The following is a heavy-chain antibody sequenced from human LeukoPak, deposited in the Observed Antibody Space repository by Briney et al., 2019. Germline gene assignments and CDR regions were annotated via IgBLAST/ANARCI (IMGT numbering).Heavy chain of an antibody. V-gene: IGHV4-59*01. D-gene: IGHD5-24*01. Sequence: PSETLSLTCTFSTDSIGTDYWSWIRQSPEKGQEWIGYMYYSGSANYNPSLKSRVTISVDTSKKQLSLKLRSVTAADTAVYYCARGVGYNTYYFDYWGQGTLVTVSS. CDR2: MYYSGSA. CDR3: ARGVGYNTYYFDY. J-gene: IGHJ4*02. CDR1: TDSIGTDY.